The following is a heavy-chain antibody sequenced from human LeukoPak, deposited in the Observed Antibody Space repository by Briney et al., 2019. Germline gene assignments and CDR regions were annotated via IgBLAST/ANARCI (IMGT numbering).Heavy chain of an antibody. J-gene: IGHJ4*02. Sequence: GGSLRLSCAASGFKFSDYYMTWIRQAPGKGLEWVSYISSSGDSIYYADSVKGRFIISRDNAKNSLYLQMNSLRAEDTAVYYCARGGPYYYDSSGYYWGQGTLVTVSS. CDR3: ARGGPYYYDSSGYY. V-gene: IGHV3-11*04. D-gene: IGHD3-22*01. CDR2: ISSSGDSI. CDR1: GFKFSDYY.